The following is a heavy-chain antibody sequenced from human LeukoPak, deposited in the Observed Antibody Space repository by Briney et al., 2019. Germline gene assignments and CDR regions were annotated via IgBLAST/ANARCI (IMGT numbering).Heavy chain of an antibody. V-gene: IGHV4-59*01. CDR1: GGSISSYY. J-gene: IGHJ3*02. Sequence: SSETLSLTCTVSGGSISSYYWSWIRQPPGKGLEWIGYIYYSGSTNYNPSLKSRVTISVDTSKNQFSLKLSSVTAADTAVYYCAGSSNWGDAFDIWGQGTMVTVSS. CDR2: IYYSGST. D-gene: IGHD7-27*01. CDR3: AGSSNWGDAFDI.